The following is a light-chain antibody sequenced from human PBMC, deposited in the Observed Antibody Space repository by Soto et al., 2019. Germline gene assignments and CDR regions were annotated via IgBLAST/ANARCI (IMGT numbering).Light chain of an antibody. V-gene: IGKV3-15*01. CDR2: GAS. Sequence: EIVMTQSPATLSVSPGERATLSCRASQSVSSNLAWYQQKPGQAPRLLIYGASTRATGTPARFSGSGSGTEFTLTLSSLQSEDFSVYYCQQYNNWPPTFGQGTKLEIK. CDR3: QQYNNWPPT. J-gene: IGKJ2*01. CDR1: QSVSSN.